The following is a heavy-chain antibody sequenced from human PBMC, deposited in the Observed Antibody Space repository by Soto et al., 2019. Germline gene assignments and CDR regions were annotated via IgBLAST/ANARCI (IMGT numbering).Heavy chain of an antibody. D-gene: IGHD3-10*01. Sequence: ASVKVSCKASGYTFTSYGISWVRQAPGQGLEWMGWISAYNGNTNYAQKLQGRVTMTTDTSTSTAYMELRSLRSDDTAVYYCARVRRCRITMVRGVPDAFDIWGQGTMVTVSS. CDR2: ISAYNGNT. J-gene: IGHJ3*02. CDR3: ARVRRCRITMVRGVPDAFDI. CDR1: GYTFTSYG. V-gene: IGHV1-18*01.